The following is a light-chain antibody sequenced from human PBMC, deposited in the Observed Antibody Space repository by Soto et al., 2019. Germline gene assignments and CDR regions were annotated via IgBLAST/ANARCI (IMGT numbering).Light chain of an antibody. CDR3: CSYTTTSTGV. J-gene: IGLJ3*02. V-gene: IGLV2-14*01. CDR2: AVN. Sequence: QSALTQPASVSGSPGQSITISCSGSSTNIGAYDYVSWYQQHPGKAPKLIIYAVNVRPSGGSIRFSGSKSGNTASLTISGLQAEDEADYYCCSYTTTSTGVFGGGTKVTVL. CDR1: STNIGAYDY.